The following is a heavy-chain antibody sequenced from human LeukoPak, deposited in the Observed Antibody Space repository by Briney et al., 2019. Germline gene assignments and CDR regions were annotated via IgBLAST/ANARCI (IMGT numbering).Heavy chain of an antibody. J-gene: IGHJ5*02. V-gene: IGHV4-39*01. CDR3: ASGPGYSSSWYAWFDP. CDR2: IYYSGST. Sequence: PSETLSLTCTVSGGSISSSSYYWGWIRQPPGKGLEWIGSIYYSGSTYYNPSLKSRVTISVDTSKNQFSLKLSSVTAADTAVYYCASGPGYSSSWYAWFDPWGQGTLVTVSS. D-gene: IGHD6-13*01. CDR1: GGSISSSSYY.